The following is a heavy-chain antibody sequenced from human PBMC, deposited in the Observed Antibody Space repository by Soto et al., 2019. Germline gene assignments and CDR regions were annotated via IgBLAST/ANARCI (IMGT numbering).Heavy chain of an antibody. D-gene: IGHD4-17*01. CDR3: ARRYGPGFDY. J-gene: IGHJ4*02. V-gene: IGHV4-61*08. CDR2: IYYSGST. CDR1: GGSISSGGYY. Sequence: SETLSLTCAVSGGSISSGGYYWSWIRQPPGKGLEWIGYIYYSGSTNYNPSLKSRVTISVDTSKNQFSLKLSSVTAADTAVYYCARRYGPGFDYWGQGTLVTVSS.